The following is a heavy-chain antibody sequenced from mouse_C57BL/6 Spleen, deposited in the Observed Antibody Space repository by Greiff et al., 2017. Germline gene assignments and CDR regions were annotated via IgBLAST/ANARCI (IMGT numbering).Heavy chain of an antibody. Sequence: VQLQQSGAELVKPGASVKISCKASGYAFSSYWMNWVKQRPGQGLEWIGQIYPGDGDTNYNGKFKGKATLTADKTSSTASIRLSSLTSEDSAVYLCAERGALSIPGGYAMGSWGQGASVTASS. CDR3: AERGALSIPGGYAMGS. D-gene: IGHD2-3*01. CDR2: IYPGDGDT. V-gene: IGHV1-80*01. CDR1: GYAFSSYW. J-gene: IGHJ4*01.